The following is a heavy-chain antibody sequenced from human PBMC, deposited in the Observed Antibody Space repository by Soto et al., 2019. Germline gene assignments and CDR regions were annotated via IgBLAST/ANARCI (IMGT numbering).Heavy chain of an antibody. V-gene: IGHV3-23*01. J-gene: IGHJ4*02. Sequence: EVQLLESGGGLVQPGGSLRLSCAASGFTFSSYAMSWVRQAPGKGLEWVSAISGSGGSTYYADSVKGRFTISRDNSKNTLYLQMNGLRAEDTAVYYCAKGSAYSRGWYGYWGQGTLVTVSS. CDR1: GFTFSSYA. CDR3: AKGSAYSRGWYGY. D-gene: IGHD6-19*01. CDR2: ISGSGGST.